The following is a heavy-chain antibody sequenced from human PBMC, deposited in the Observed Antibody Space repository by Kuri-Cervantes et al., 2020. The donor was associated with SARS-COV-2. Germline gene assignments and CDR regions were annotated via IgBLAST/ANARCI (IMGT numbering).Heavy chain of an antibody. D-gene: IGHD1-26*01. CDR1: GGTFSSYA. V-gene: IGHV1-69*13. J-gene: IGHJ6*02. CDR2: IIPIFGTA. Sequence: SVKVSCKASGGTFSSYAISWVRQAPGQGLEWMGGIIPIFGTANYAQKFQGRVTITADESTSTAYMELSSLRSEDTAVYYCARDYPPKIVGATNYYYHYGMDVWGQGTTVTVSS. CDR3: ARDYPPKIVGATNYYYHYGMDV.